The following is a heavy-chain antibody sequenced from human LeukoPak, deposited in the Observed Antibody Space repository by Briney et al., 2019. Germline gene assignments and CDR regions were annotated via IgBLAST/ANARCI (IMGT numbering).Heavy chain of an antibody. J-gene: IGHJ4*02. Sequence: GGSLRLSCSASGFTFSSYAMHWVRQAPGKGLEYVSAISSNGGSTYYADSVKGRFTISRDNSKNTLYLQMSSLRAEDTAVYYCVKDRYHTAMATLLDYWGQGTLVTVSS. D-gene: IGHD5-18*01. CDR3: VKDRYHTAMATLLDY. V-gene: IGHV3-64D*06. CDR2: ISSNGGST. CDR1: GFTFSSYA.